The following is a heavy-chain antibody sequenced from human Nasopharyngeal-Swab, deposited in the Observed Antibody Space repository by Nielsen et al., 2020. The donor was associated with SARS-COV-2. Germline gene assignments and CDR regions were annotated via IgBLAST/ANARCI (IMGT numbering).Heavy chain of an antibody. D-gene: IGHD1-26*01. CDR2: MNPNSGDT. J-gene: IGHJ4*02. V-gene: IGHV1-8*01. Sequence: ASVKVSCKASGYTFTSYDVHWVRQAPAHGLEWMGWMNPNSGDTGYAQKFQGRVTMTRNTSIGTAYMELSSLRSEDTAVYYCARGIVGLDYWGQGTLVTVSS. CDR3: ARGIVGLDY. CDR1: GYTFTSYD.